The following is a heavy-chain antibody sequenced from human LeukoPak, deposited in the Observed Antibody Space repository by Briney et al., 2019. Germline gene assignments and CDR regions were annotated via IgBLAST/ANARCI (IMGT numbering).Heavy chain of an antibody. D-gene: IGHD7-27*01. CDR1: GFTVSSNH. V-gene: IGHV3-66*01. J-gene: IGHJ4*02. CDR3: ARDGENHYYDY. Sequence: GGSLRLSCAASGFTVSSNHNHMSWVRQAPGKGLEWVSVIYSGGTIFYADSVKGRFTISRDNSKNTVYLEMNSMRAEDTAVYYCARDGENHYYDYWGQGTLVTVST. CDR2: IYSGGTI.